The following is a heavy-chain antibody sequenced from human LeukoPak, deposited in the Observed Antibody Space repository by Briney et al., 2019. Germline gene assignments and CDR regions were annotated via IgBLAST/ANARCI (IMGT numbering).Heavy chain of an antibody. CDR1: GYTFTSYG. CDR2: ISAYNGNT. Sequence: GASVKVSCKASGYTFTSYGVSGVRQAPGQGLEWMGWISAYNGNTNEAQKLQGRVTITTDTSTSTHYMELRSLRSDDTAVYYCARDGDDNRHYWGQGTLVTVSS. D-gene: IGHD2/OR15-2a*01. J-gene: IGHJ4*02. V-gene: IGHV1-18*04. CDR3: ARDGDDNRHY.